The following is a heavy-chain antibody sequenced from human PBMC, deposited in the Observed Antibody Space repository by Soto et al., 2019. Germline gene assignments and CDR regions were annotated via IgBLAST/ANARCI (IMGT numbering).Heavy chain of an antibody. D-gene: IGHD4-17*01. CDR2: IIPILGIA. Sequence: QVQLVQSGAEVKKPGSSVKVSCKASGGTFSSYTISWVRQAPGQGLEWMGRIIPILGIANYAQKFQGRVTITADKSTSTAYMELSSLRSEDTAVYYCARGASGDKPYYFDYWGQGTLVTVSS. CDR3: ARGASGDKPYYFDY. J-gene: IGHJ4*02. V-gene: IGHV1-69*02. CDR1: GGTFSSYT.